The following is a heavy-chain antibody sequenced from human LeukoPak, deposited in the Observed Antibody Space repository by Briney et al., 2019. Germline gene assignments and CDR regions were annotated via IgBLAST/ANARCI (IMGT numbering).Heavy chain of an antibody. V-gene: IGHV4-39*02. J-gene: IGHJ4*02. Sequence: SETLSPTCSVSDGSISSYDYSWGWIRQPPGKGLEWIGNINYSGSTYYNPSLKSRVTISLDTSMKQFSLKLRSVTAADTAVYYCARDGGRLLRRKLYFESWGQGTVVTVSS. CDR3: ARDGGRLLRRKLYFES. CDR2: INYSGST. CDR1: DGSISSYDYS. D-gene: IGHD6-25*01.